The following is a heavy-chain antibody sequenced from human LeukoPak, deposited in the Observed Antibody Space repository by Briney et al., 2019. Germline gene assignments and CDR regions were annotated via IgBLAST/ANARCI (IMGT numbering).Heavy chain of an antibody. CDR1: GFTFSSYW. CDR2: ISGSGGST. J-gene: IGHJ4*02. CDR3: AKGYLRLGELSLPPGVIDY. V-gene: IGHV3-23*01. D-gene: IGHD3-16*02. Sequence: PGGSLRLSCAASGFTFSSYWMSWVRRAPGKGLEWVSAISGSGGSTYYADSVKGRFTISRDNSKNTLYLQMNSLRAEDTAVYYCAKGYLRLGELSLPPGVIDYWGQGTLVTVSS.